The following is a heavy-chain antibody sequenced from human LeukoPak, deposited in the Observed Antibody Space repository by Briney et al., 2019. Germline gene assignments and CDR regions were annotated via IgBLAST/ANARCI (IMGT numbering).Heavy chain of an antibody. CDR2: ISGSGSST. V-gene: IGHV3-23*01. D-gene: IGHD2-21*02. J-gene: IGHJ5*02. Sequence: GGSLRLSCAVSGLTFSNSDMSWVRQAPGKGLEWVSAISGSGSSTFYADSVKGGFTVSRDNSKNTLYLQMSSLRAEDTAVYYCAKSRLTPHPWGQGTLVTVSS. CDR3: AKSRLTPHP. CDR1: GLTFSNSD.